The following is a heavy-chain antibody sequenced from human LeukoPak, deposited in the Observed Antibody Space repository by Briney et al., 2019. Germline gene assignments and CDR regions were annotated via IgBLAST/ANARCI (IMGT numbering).Heavy chain of an antibody. CDR1: GFTFDDYA. Sequence: PGGSQRLSCAASGFTFDDYAMHWVRQAPGKGLEWVSGISWNSGSIGYADSVKGRFTISRDNAKNSLYLQMNSLRAEDTALYYCAKGSLSSISALDYWGQGTLVTVSS. CDR3: AKGSLSSISALDY. V-gene: IGHV3-9*01. D-gene: IGHD2-21*01. J-gene: IGHJ4*02. CDR2: ISWNSGSI.